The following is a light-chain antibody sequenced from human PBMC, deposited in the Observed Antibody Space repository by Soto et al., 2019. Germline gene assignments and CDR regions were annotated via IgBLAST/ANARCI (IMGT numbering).Light chain of an antibody. J-gene: IGKJ5*01. Sequence: EIVMTQSPATLSVSPGERANLSCRASQSISNNLAWYQQKPGQAPRLLIYGASTRATGISARFSGSASGTEFTLTTSSLQSEDFALYYCQQYNNWPPITFGQGTRLEIK. CDR3: QQYNNWPPIT. V-gene: IGKV3-15*01. CDR2: GAS. CDR1: QSISNN.